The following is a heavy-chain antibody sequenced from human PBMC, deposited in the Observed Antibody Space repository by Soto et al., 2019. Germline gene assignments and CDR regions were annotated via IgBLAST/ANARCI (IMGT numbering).Heavy chain of an antibody. V-gene: IGHV3-7*01. J-gene: IGHJ4*02. CDR3: ARDEHDYVWGSYRHIDY. CDR2: IKQDGSEK. Sequence: GGSLRLSCAASGFTFSSYWMSWVRQAPGKGLEWVANIKQDGSEKYYVDSVKGRFTISRDNAKNSLYLQMNSLRAEDTAVYYCARDEHDYVWGSYRHIDYWGQGTLVTVSS. D-gene: IGHD3-16*02. CDR1: GFTFSSYW.